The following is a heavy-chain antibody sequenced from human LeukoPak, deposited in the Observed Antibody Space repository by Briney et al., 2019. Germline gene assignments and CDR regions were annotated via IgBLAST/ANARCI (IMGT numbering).Heavy chain of an antibody. J-gene: IGHJ4*02. V-gene: IGHV3-30*18. CDR1: GFTFSSYG. CDR2: ISYDGSNK. Sequence: GGSLRLSCAASGFTFSSYGMHWVRQAPGKGLEWVAVISYDGSNKYYADSVKGRFTISRDNSKNTLYLQMNSLRAEDTAVYYCAKGTEDPRITMVRGVTGYFDYWGQGTLVTVSS. CDR3: AKGTEDPRITMVRGVTGYFDY. D-gene: IGHD3-10*01.